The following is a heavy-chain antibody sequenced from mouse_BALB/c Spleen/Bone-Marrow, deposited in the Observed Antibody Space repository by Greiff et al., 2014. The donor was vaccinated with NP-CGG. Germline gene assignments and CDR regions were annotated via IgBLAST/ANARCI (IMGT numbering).Heavy chain of an antibody. V-gene: IGHV1S29*02. CDR2: IYPYNGGT. Sequence: EVQLQQSGPELVKPGASVKISCKASGYTFTDYNMYWVKQSHGKSLEWIGYIYPYNGGTGYNQKFKSKATLTVDNSSSTAYMELRSLTSEDSAVYYCARGYSWYIDVWGAGTTVTVSS. J-gene: IGHJ1*01. CDR1: GYTFTDYN. D-gene: IGHD2-3*01. CDR3: ARGYSWYIDV.